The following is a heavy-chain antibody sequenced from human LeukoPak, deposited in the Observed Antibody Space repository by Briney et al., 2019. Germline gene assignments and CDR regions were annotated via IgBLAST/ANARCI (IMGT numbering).Heavy chain of an antibody. CDR3: AREGGVVPAATNXYXYMDV. CDR2: INPNXGGT. Sequence: GASVKVSCKASGYTFTGYYMHWVRQAPGQGLEWMGWINPNXGGTNYAQKFQGRVTMTRDTSISTAYMELSRLRSDDTAVYYCAREGGVVPAATNXYXYMDVWGKGTTVTVSS. J-gene: IGHJ6*03. V-gene: IGHV1-2*02. D-gene: IGHD2-2*01. CDR1: GYTFTGYY.